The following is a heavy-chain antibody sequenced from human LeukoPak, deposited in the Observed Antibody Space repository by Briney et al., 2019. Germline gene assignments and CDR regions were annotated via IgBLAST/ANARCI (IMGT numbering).Heavy chain of an antibody. CDR1: GFTFSTYA. CDR3: ARDPYNYVWGTYRYTSQPFDY. CDR2: ISGTGGST. V-gene: IGHV3-23*01. D-gene: IGHD3-16*02. Sequence: GGSLRLSCAASGFTFSTYAMTWVRQAPGKGLEWVSLISGTGGSTYYADSVKGRFTISRDNSKNTLYLQMNSLRAEDTAVYYCARDPYNYVWGTYRYTSQPFDYWGQGTLVTVSS. J-gene: IGHJ4*02.